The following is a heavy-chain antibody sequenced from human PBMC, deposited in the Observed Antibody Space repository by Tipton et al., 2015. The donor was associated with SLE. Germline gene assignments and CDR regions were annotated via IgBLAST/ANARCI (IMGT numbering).Heavy chain of an antibody. CDR1: GGSFSGYY. CDR3: ARARTYWYFDL. J-gene: IGHJ2*01. V-gene: IGHV4-34*01. CDR2: INHSGST. Sequence: TLSLTCAVYGGSFSGYYWSWIRQPPGKGLEWIGEINHSGSTNYNPSLKSRVTISVDTSKNQFSLKLSSVTAADTAVYYCARARTYWYFDLWGRGTLVTVSS.